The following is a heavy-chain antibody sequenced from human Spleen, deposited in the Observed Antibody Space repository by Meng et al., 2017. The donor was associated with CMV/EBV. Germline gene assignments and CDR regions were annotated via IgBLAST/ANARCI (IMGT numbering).Heavy chain of an antibody. CDR3: AVPIAVAGTHDY. Sequence: GGSLRLSCAASGFTFSNYAINWVRQAPGKGLEWVSALSGGGDTTYYADSVKGRFTISRDSSKNTLFLEMNSLRVEDTAVYYCAVPIAVAGTHDYWGQGALVTVSS. J-gene: IGHJ4*02. CDR2: LSGGGDTT. V-gene: IGHV3-23*01. D-gene: IGHD6-19*01. CDR1: GFTFSNYA.